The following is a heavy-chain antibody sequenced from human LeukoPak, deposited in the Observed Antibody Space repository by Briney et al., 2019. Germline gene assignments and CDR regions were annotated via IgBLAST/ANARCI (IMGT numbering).Heavy chain of an antibody. Sequence: GGSLRLSCAASGFTFSSYGMDWVRQAPGKGLEWVSVIYSGGSTYYADSVKGRFTISRHNSKNTLYLQMNSLRAEDTAVYYCARAGTYYYGMDVWGQGTTVTVSS. J-gene: IGHJ6*02. CDR2: IYSGGST. CDR3: ARAGTYYYGMDV. V-gene: IGHV3-53*04. CDR1: GFTFSSYG.